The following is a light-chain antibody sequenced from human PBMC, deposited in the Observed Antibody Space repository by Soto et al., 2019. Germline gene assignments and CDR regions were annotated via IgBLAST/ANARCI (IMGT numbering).Light chain of an antibody. CDR3: CSYAGSYTWV. J-gene: IGLJ1*01. Sequence: QSALTQPRSVSGSPGQSVTISCTGTSSDVGAYNFVSWYQQHPGKAPKLMIYDVSKRPSGVPDRFSGSKSGKTASLSISGLQAEDEADYYCCSYAGSYTWVFGTGTKVTVL. CDR2: DVS. V-gene: IGLV2-11*01. CDR1: SSDVGAYNF.